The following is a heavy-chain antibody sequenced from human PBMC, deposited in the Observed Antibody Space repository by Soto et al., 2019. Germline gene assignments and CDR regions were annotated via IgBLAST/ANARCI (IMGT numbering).Heavy chain of an antibody. D-gene: IGHD5-12*01. CDR2: IVPIVDTS. Sequence: QVQLVQSGAEVRQPASSVKVSCTTSGGTFSSYAISWVRQAPGQGLEWMGGIVPIVDTSTYAQKFQGRVTITADDYTSKVYMEMSSLRSDDTAVYYCVRVVAITGYPDNWGQGTLVTVSS. CDR3: VRVVAITGYPDN. CDR1: GGTFSSYA. J-gene: IGHJ4*02. V-gene: IGHV1-69*12.